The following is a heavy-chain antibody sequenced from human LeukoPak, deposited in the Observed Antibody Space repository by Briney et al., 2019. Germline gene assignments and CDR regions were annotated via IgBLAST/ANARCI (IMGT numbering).Heavy chain of an antibody. J-gene: IGHJ4*02. D-gene: IGHD2-15*01. CDR3: ARRGGPPLEYYFDY. CDR1: GFIFDDYR. Sequence: GGSLRLSCVASGFIFDDYRMHWVRQAPGKGLEWVSYISSSGSTIYYADSVKGRFTISRDNAKNSLYLQMNSLRAEDTAVYYCARRGGPPLEYYFDYWGQGTLVTVSS. CDR2: ISSSGSTI. V-gene: IGHV3-48*03.